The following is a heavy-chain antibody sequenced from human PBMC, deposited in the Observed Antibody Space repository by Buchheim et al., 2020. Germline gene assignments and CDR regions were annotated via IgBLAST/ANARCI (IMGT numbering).Heavy chain of an antibody. CDR3: ARVERGHRTGTSWT. V-gene: IGHV4-61*02. J-gene: IGHJ5*02. CDR1: GGSISSGSYY. CDR2: IYTSGST. Sequence: QVQLQESGPGLVKPSQTLSLTCTVSGGSISSGSYYWSWIRQPAGKGLEWIGRIYTSGSTNYNPSLKSRVTISVDTSKNQFSLKLSSVTAADTAVYYCARVERGHRTGTSWTWGQGTL. D-gene: IGHD1-1*01.